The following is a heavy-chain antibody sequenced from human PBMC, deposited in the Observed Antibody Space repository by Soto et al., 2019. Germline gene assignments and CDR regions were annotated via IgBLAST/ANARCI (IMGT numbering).Heavy chain of an antibody. CDR1: SGSFSTYY. J-gene: IGHJ4*02. CDR3: ARHPGYYDILTGYTTYYFDY. V-gene: IGHV4-34*01. Sequence: SETLSLTCAVDSGSFSTYYCSWTRQPPGKGLEWIGEIHPSGDTDYNPSLSNRVTISLDTPKNQFSLKLSSVTAADTAVYYCARHPGYYDILTGYTTYYFDYWGQGILVTVSS. D-gene: IGHD3-9*01. CDR2: IHPSGDT.